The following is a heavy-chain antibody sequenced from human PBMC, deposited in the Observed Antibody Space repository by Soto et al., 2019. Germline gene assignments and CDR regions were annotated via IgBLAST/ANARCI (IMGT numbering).Heavy chain of an antibody. V-gene: IGHV3-66*01. CDR2: MYAAGST. J-gene: IGHJ4*02. D-gene: IGHD1-1*01. CDR3: ARGSNSNNWKLFDY. Sequence: PGGSLRLSCAVTGFTISSNYMNWVRRAPGKGLEWVSVMYAAGSTYYEDSVKGRFNISRDNSKNTVYLQMNSLRGEDTAVYYCARGSNSNNWKLFDYWGQGTLVTVSS. CDR1: GFTISSNY.